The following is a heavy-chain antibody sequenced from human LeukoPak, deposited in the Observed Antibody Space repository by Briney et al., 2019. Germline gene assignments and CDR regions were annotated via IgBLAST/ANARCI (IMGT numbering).Heavy chain of an antibody. D-gene: IGHD3-10*01. V-gene: IGHV3-30*04. CDR3: AREGSGSQGGSDHYYYYYYMDV. J-gene: IGHJ6*03. CDR1: GFTFSSYD. CDR2: ISYDGSNK. Sequence: GGSLRLSCAASGFTFSSYDMHWVRQAPGKGLEWVAVISYDGSNKYYADSVKGRFTISRDNSKNTLYLQMNSLRAEDTAVYYCAREGSGSQGGSDHYYYYYYMDVWGKGTTVTVSS.